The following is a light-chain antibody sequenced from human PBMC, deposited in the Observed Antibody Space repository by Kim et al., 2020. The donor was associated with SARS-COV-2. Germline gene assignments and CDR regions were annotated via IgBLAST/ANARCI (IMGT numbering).Light chain of an antibody. CDR1: QDFRSW. J-gene: IGKJ2*01. CDR2: AAY. V-gene: IGKV1-12*01. Sequence: DIQMTQSPSFVSASVGDRVTISCRASQDFRSWLSWYQQRPGQAPRLLIYAAYNLQTGVPSRFSGSGSGTDFTLTISSLQPEDFATYYCQQTKNLPYTFGQGTKLEI. CDR3: QQTKNLPYT.